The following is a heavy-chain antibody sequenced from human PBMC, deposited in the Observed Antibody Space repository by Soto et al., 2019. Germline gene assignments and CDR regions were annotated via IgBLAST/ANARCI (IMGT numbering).Heavy chain of an antibody. Sequence: GGSLRLSCAASGFTFSSYAMSWVRQAPGKGLEWVSAISGSGGSTYYADSVKGRFTISRDNSKNTLYLQMNSLRAEDTAVYYCAKDSDYIWGSYYKVIGAFDIWGQGTMVTVSS. CDR2: ISGSGGST. J-gene: IGHJ3*02. V-gene: IGHV3-23*01. CDR1: GFTFSSYA. CDR3: AKDSDYIWGSYYKVIGAFDI. D-gene: IGHD3-16*01.